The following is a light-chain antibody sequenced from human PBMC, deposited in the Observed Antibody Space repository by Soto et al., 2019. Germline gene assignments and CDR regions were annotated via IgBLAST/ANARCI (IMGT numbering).Light chain of an antibody. CDR2: KAS. Sequence: DIQMTQSPSTLSASVGDRVTITCRASQSISTSLAWYQQKPGKAAKLLIYKASILESGVPSRFSGSGSGADFTLTISSLQPDDFATYYCQQYNGYPTFGQGTKVDIK. J-gene: IGKJ1*01. CDR3: QQYNGYPT. V-gene: IGKV1-5*03. CDR1: QSISTS.